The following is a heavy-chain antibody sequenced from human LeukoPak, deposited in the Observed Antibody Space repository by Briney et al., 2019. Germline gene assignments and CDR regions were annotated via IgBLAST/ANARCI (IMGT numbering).Heavy chain of an antibody. V-gene: IGHV1-8*01. CDR2: MNPNSGNT. CDR3: ARGGIVITFGGVIVIPDY. D-gene: IGHD3-16*02. CDR1: GYTFTSYD. Sequence: ASVKVSCKASGYTFTSYDINWVRQATGQGLEWMGWMNPNSGNTGYAQKFQGRVTMTRNTSISTAYMGLSSLRSEDTAVYYCARGGIVITFGGVIVIPDYWGQGTLVTVSS. J-gene: IGHJ4*02.